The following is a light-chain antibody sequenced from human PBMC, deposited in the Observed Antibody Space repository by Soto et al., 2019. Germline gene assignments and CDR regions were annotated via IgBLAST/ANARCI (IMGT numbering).Light chain of an antibody. CDR2: LKSDGSH. Sequence: QSVLTQSPSASASLGASVKLTCTLSSGHSNYAIAWHHQQSEKGPRYLMKLKSDGSHSKEDGIPLRFSGSSSGAARYPTLSSLQSEDEPDYCCQTWRSCTAVFRGGTMLAV. V-gene: IGLV4-69*01. CDR1: SGHSNYA. CDR3: QTWRSCTAV. J-gene: IGLJ2*01.